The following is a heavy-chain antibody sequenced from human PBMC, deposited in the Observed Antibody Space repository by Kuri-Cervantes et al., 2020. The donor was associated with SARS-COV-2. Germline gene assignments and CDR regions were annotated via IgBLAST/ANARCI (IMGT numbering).Heavy chain of an antibody. D-gene: IGHD4-11*01. CDR2: IDWDDDK. V-gene: IGHV2-70*11. CDR1: GFSLSTSGMC. Sequence: SGPTLVNPTPPLTLTCTLSGFSLSTSGMCVSWIRQPPGKALEWLARIDWDDDKYYHTSLRTRLTISKDTSKNQVVLTMTNMDPVDTATYYCARIQATTVIADYWGQGTLVTVSS. J-gene: IGHJ4*02. CDR3: ARIQATTVIADY.